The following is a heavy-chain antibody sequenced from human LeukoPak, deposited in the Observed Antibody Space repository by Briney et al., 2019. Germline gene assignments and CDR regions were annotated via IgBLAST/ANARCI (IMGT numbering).Heavy chain of an antibody. CDR3: ARHLSDITSSPNY. V-gene: IGHV5-51*01. D-gene: IGHD2-2*01. CDR1: GYSFTSYW. Sequence: GEALKISCKGSGYSFTSYWIAWVRQMPGKGLGWMGVIYPRDSRTTYSPSFQDQVTISADKSISTAYLQWPSLKASDTAMYYCARHLSDITSSPNYWGPGTLVTVSS. J-gene: IGHJ4*02. CDR2: IYPRDSRT.